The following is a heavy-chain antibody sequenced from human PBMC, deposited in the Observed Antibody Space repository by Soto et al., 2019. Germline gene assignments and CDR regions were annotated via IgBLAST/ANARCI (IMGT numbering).Heavy chain of an antibody. J-gene: IGHJ4*02. Sequence: GSLRLSCAASGFTFSSYPMHWVRQAPGKGLEWVALISYDGSNKYYADSVKGRFTITRDNSKNTLYLQMNSLRAEDTAVYYCAIAGFRGYTFGSLDYWGQGTLVTVSS. D-gene: IGHD5-18*01. CDR3: AIAGFRGYTFGSLDY. CDR1: GFTFSSYP. CDR2: ISYDGSNK. V-gene: IGHV3-30-3*01.